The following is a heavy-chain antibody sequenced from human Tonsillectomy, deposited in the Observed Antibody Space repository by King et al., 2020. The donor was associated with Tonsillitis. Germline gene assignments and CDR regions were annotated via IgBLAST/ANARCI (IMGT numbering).Heavy chain of an antibody. J-gene: IGHJ5*02. CDR1: GYTFISYD. CDR3: ARGAWFDP. V-gene: IGHV1-8*01. Sequence: VQLVESGAEVKKPGASVKVSCKASGYTFISYDINWVRQAPGQGLEWIGWMNPDNSKTGYAQKFQGRGTMTRNTSITTAYMELSSLTSEDTAVYYCARGAWFDPWGQGTLVTVSS. CDR2: MNPDNSKT.